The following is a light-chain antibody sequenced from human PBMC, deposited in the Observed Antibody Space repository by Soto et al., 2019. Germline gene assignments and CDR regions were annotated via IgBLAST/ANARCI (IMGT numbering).Light chain of an antibody. Sequence: QSALTQPASVSGSPGQSITISCTGTSGDVGGYYYVSWYQQLPGKAPKLMISEVSNRPSGVSNRFSGSKSGNTASLTVSGLQAEDEADYYCSSYAGSNNFVVFGGGTKLTVL. J-gene: IGLJ2*01. CDR1: SGDVGGYYY. CDR2: EVS. V-gene: IGLV2-14*01. CDR3: SSYAGSNNFVV.